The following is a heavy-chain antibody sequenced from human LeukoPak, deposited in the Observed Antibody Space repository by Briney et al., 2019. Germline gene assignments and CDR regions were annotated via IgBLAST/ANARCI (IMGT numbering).Heavy chain of an antibody. V-gene: IGHV4-39*01. CDR1: GGSISSSSYY. D-gene: IGHD3-10*01. J-gene: IGHJ5*02. CDR2: IYYSGST. Sequence: SETLSLTCTVSGGSISSSSYYWGWIRQPPGKGLEWIGSIYYSGSTYYNPSPKSRVTISVDTSKNQFSLKLSSVTAADTAVYYCASCYGSGSYYRTPPRAWVQGTLVTVSS. CDR3: ASCYGSGSYYRTPPRA.